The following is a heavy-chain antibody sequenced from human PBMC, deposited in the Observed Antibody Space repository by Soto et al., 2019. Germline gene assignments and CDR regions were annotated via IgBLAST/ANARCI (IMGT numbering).Heavy chain of an antibody. CDR2: LYSGGST. CDR1: GFNVSSNY. CDR3: ARMLSGNYYAN. D-gene: IGHD3-10*01. J-gene: IGHJ4*01. Sequence: GGSLRLSCAASGFNVSSNYMSWVRQAPGKGLEWVSALYSGGSTYYADFVKGRFIISRDNSKNTLYLQMNSLRAEDMAVYYCARMLSGNYYANWGQGTLVTVSS. V-gene: IGHV3-53*01.